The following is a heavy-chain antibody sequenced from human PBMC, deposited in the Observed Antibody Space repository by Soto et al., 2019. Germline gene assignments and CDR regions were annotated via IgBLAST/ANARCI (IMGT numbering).Heavy chain of an antibody. CDR3: AKDRTSVSPAPAS. V-gene: IGHV3-23*01. J-gene: IGHJ5*02. D-gene: IGHD1-26*01. CDR1: GVTCSNYG. CDR2: ISGSGSAT. Sequence: GGSLRLSWAASGVTCSNYGMSWVRQAPGKGLEWVSAISGSGSATYYADSVKGRFTISRDNSKNTLYLQVSSLRAEDTAVYYCAKDRTSVSPAPASWGQGTLVTVSS.